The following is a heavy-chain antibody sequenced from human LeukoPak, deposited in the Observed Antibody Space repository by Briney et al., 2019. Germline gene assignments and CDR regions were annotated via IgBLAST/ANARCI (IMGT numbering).Heavy chain of an antibody. CDR3: ARDRGNYFDY. Sequence: PSQTLSLTCAVSGGSISSGGYSWSWIRQPPGKGLEWIGYIYHSGSTYYNPSPKSRVTISVAPSKNQFSLKLRSVTAPDTAVYYCARDRGNYFDYWGQGTLVTVSS. CDR1: GGSISSGGYS. D-gene: IGHD6-13*01. J-gene: IGHJ4*02. CDR2: IYHSGST. V-gene: IGHV4-30-2*01.